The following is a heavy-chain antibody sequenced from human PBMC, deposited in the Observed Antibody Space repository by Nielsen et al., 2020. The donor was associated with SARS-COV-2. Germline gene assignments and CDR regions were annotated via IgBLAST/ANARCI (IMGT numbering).Heavy chain of an antibody. V-gene: IGHV3-74*01. Sequence: GSLKIPCAASGFTFGSSWMHWVRQAPGKGLVWVSRINSDGRTTTYADSAKGRFTISRDNAKNTLYLQMNSLRAEDTAVYYCARAKFYDSGVDPWGQGTMVTVSS. CDR3: ARAKFYDSGVDP. CDR1: GFTFGSSW. D-gene: IGHD5/OR15-5a*01. J-gene: IGHJ5*02. CDR2: INSDGRTT.